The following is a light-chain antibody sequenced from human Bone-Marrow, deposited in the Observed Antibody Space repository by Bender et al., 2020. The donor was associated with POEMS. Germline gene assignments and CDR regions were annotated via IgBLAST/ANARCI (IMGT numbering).Light chain of an antibody. CDR1: SSDIGGYNC. V-gene: IGLV2-14*03. Sequence: QSALTQPPSASGSLGQSVTISCTGTSSDIGGYNCVSWYQQFPGSAPKLMIYDVNKRPSGVSDRFSGSKSGSTASLTISRLQPDDEADYYCSSYTSGGTLVFGGGTKVTVL. J-gene: IGLJ2*01. CDR2: DVN. CDR3: SSYTSGGTLV.